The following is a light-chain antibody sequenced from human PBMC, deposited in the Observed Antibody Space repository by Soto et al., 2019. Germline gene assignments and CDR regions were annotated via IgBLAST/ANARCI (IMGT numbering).Light chain of an antibody. CDR1: SSDVGGYNY. CDR2: EVS. J-gene: IGLJ2*01. V-gene: IGLV2-8*01. Sequence: QSALTQPPSASGSPGQSVTISCTETSSDVGGYNYVSWYQQHPGNAPKLMIYEVSKRPSGVPDRFSGSKSGNTASLTVSGLQAEDEADYYCSLYAGSNNFVFGGGTKLTVL. CDR3: SLYAGSNNFV.